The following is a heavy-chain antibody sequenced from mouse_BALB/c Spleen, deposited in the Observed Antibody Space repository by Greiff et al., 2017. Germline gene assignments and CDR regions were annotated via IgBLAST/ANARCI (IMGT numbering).Heavy chain of an antibody. D-gene: IGHD2-1*01. V-gene: IGHV5-9*03. Sequence: EVLLVESGGGLVKPGGSLKISCAASGFTFSSYTMSWVRQTPEKRLEWVATISSGGGNTYYPDSVKGRFTISRDNAKNNLYLQMSGLRSEDTALYYCARWGYYGNYAMDYWGQGTSVTVSS. CDR2: ISSGGGNT. CDR3: ARWGYYGNYAMDY. J-gene: IGHJ4*01. CDR1: GFTFSSYT.